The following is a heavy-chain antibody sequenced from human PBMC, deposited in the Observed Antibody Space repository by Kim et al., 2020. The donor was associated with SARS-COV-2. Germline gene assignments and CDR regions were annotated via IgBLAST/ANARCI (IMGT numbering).Heavy chain of an antibody. Sequence: GGSLRLSCAASGFTFDAYDMHWVRQAPGKGLEWVSLISGDGGSTYYADSVKGRFTISRDNSKNSLYLQMNSLRTEDTALYYCAKGHYCSSTSCYSHWYFDLGGRGTLVT. CDR2: ISGDGGST. V-gene: IGHV3-43*02. CDR3: AKGHYCSSTSCYSHWYFDL. CDR1: GFTFDAYD. D-gene: IGHD2-2*01. J-gene: IGHJ2*01.